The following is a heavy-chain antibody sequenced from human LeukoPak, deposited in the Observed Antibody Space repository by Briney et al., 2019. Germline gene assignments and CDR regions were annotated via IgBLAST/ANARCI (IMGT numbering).Heavy chain of an antibody. Sequence: GESLKISCKGSGNSFTNYWIGWVRQMPGKGLECMGIIYLGDSDIRYSPSFQGQVTISADKSISTAYLQWSSLKASDTAMYYCARLGTVDSFWGFDIWGQGTMVTVSS. CDR3: ARLGTVDSFWGFDI. CDR2: IYLGDSDI. D-gene: IGHD3-16*01. CDR1: GNSFTNYW. J-gene: IGHJ3*02. V-gene: IGHV5-51*01.